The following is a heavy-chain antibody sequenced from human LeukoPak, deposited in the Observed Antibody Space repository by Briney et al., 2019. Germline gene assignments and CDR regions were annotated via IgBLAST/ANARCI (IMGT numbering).Heavy chain of an antibody. V-gene: IGHV1-2*06. CDR1: GYTFTGYY. CDR3: ARVPYVRPFDY. J-gene: IGHJ4*02. D-gene: IGHD3-10*02. Sequence: ASVKVSCKASGYTFTGYYMHWVRQAPGQGLEWMGRTNPNSGGTNYAQKFQGRVTMTRDTSISTAYMELSRLRSDDTAVYYCARVPYVRPFDYWGQGTLVTVSS. CDR2: TNPNSGGT.